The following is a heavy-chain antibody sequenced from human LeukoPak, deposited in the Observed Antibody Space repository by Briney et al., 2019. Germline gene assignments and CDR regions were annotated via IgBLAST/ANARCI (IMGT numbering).Heavy chain of an antibody. CDR3: ARVQGSPY. Sequence: GGSLRLSCAASGFTFSDYTLNWVRQPPGKGLEWVSSITGDSTYIYYAGSVKGRFTVSRDNAKNSLYLHINSLRAEDTAVYYCARVQGSPYWGQGTLVTVSS. CDR2: ITGDSTYI. J-gene: IGHJ4*02. V-gene: IGHV3-21*01. CDR1: GFTFSDYT.